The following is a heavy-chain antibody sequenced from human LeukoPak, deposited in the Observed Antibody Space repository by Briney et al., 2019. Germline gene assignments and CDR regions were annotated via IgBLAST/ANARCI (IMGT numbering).Heavy chain of an antibody. CDR2: INTDGSST. Sequence: GGSLRLSCAASGFIFSSYWMHWVRHAPGKGLAWVSRINTDGSSTSYADSVKGRFTISRDNAKNTLYLQMNSLRAEDTAVYYCARDFMYHVNCAGCWGQGTLVTVSS. J-gene: IGHJ4*02. CDR1: GFIFSSYW. CDR3: ARDFMYHVNCAGC. D-gene: IGHD3-10*02. V-gene: IGHV3-74*01.